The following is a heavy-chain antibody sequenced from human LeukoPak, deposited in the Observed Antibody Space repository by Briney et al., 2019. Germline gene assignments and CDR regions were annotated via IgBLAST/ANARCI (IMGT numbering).Heavy chain of an antibody. D-gene: IGHD3-3*01. J-gene: IGHJ5*02. V-gene: IGHV1-8*01. CDR3: ARGRSAALPRQNCFDP. Sequence: GAPVKVSCKASGYTFSNYDINWVRQATGQGLEWMGWMNPNSGNTGYAQNFQGRVTMTRNTSVSTAYMELSSLTSEDTAVYYCARGRSAALPRQNCFDPWGQGTLVTVSS. CDR2: MNPNSGNT. CDR1: GYTFSNYD.